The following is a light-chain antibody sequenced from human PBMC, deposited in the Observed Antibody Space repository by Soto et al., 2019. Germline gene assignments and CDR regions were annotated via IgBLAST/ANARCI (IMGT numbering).Light chain of an antibody. CDR1: QSVNNN. Sequence: EIVMTQSPATLSVSPGERATLSCSASQSVNNNLAWYQQKPGQAPRLLIYGASARATGIPARFSGSGSGTEFTLTISSLQSEDFEVYYCQQYNNWPLTFGGGTKVEIK. CDR2: GAS. V-gene: IGKV3-15*01. CDR3: QQYNNWPLT. J-gene: IGKJ4*01.